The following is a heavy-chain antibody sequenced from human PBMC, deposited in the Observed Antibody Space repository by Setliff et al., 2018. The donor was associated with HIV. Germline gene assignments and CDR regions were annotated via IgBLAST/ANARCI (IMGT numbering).Heavy chain of an antibody. J-gene: IGHJ3*02. CDR1: GLTFSSYA. D-gene: IGHD5-12*01. CDR3: AREGQATDSFDI. Sequence: PGGSLRLSCAASGLTFSSYAMSWVRQAPGKGLEWGSSVSNSARTIYYADSVKGRFTISRDNGKDSLYLQMNSLRADDTALYYCAREGQATDSFDIWGQGTMVTVSS. V-gene: IGHV3-48*04. CDR2: VSNSARTI.